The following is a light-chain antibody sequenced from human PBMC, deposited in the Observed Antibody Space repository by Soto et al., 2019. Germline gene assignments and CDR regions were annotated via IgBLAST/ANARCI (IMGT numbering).Light chain of an antibody. V-gene: IGKV3-20*01. CDR2: GAS. Sequence: EIVLTQSPGTLSLSPGERATLSCRASQSVSSSYLAWYQQKPGQAPRLLIYGASSRATGIPVRFSGSGSGTDFTLTISRLETEDFAVYYCQQYGSSPPWTFGQGTKVEIK. CDR1: QSVSSSY. CDR3: QQYGSSPPWT. J-gene: IGKJ1*01.